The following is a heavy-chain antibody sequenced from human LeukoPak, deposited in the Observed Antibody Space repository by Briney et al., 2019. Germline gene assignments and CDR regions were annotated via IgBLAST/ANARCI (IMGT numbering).Heavy chain of an antibody. D-gene: IGHD2-2*01. J-gene: IGHJ4*02. CDR1: GFTFSSHA. Sequence: PGGSLRLSCAASGFTFSSHAMHWVRQAPGKGLEWVAVISYDGSNKYYADSVKGRFTISRDNSKNTRYLQMDSLRAEDTAVYYCARDRCSSTSCFLNGGYYFDYWGQGTLVTVSS. CDR2: ISYDGSNK. CDR3: ARDRCSSTSCFLNGGYYFDY. V-gene: IGHV3-30-3*01.